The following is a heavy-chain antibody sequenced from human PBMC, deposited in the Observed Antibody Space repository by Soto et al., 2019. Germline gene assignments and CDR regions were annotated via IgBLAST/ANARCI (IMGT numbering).Heavy chain of an antibody. CDR2: IRSRAYYGTT. J-gene: IGHJ4*02. Sequence: PXGSLRLSCTSSVCTFGSYSMGCVRHSPGKWLEWIGFIRSRAYYGTTEYAASVQGRFTISRDDSKNIAYLQMDSLKTEDTGVYYCTRLQSLSSGDFVPYFEYWGQGALVTVSS. CDR3: TRLQSLSSGDFVPYFEY. D-gene: IGHD2-21*02. V-gene: IGHV3-49*04. CDR1: VCTFGSYS.